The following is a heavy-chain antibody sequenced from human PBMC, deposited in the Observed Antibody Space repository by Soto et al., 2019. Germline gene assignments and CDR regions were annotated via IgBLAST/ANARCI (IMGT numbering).Heavy chain of an antibody. CDR3: ARHPERIAEIGWFDP. CDR1: GFTFSSYS. V-gene: IGHV3-48*01. D-gene: IGHD6-13*01. Sequence: EVQLVESGGGLVQPGGSLRLSCAASGFTFSSYSMNWVRQAPGKGLEWVSYISSSSSTIYYADSVKVRFTIYRDNAKNSLYLQMNSLRAEDTAVYYCARHPERIAEIGWFDPWGQGTLVTVSS. CDR2: ISSSSSTI. J-gene: IGHJ5*02.